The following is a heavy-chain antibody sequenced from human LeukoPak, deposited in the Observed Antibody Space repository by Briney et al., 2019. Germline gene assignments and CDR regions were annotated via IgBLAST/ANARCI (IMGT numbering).Heavy chain of an antibody. CDR1: GFTFSSYA. J-gene: IGHJ3*02. CDR3: ARDQYALDI. Sequence: GRSLRLSCAASGFTFSSYAMHWVRQAPGNGLEWVVVMSYDGRNTYYADSVKGRFTISRDNSKNTLYLQMNSLRAEDTAVYHCARDQYALDIWGQGTMVTVSS. V-gene: IGHV3-30*01. CDR2: MSYDGRNT.